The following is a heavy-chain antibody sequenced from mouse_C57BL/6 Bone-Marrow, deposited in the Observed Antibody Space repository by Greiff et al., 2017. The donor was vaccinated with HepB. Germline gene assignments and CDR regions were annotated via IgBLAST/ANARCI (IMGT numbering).Heavy chain of an antibody. V-gene: IGHV5-6*01. D-gene: IGHD1-1*01. CDR1: GFTFSSYG. Sequence: EVQRVESGGDLVKPGGSLKLSCAASGFTFSSYGMSWVRQTPDQRLEWVATISSGGSYTYYPDSVKGRFTISGDNAKNTLYLQMSSLKSEDTAMYNCARQGDYYGSLFAYWGQGTLVTVSA. CDR3: ARQGDYYGSLFAY. J-gene: IGHJ3*01. CDR2: ISSGGSYT.